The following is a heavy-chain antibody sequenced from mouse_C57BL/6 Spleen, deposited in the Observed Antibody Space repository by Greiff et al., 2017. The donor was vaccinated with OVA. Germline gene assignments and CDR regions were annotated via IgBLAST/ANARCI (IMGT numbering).Heavy chain of an antibody. CDR1: GYTFTSYW. CDR3: ARLGY. J-gene: IGHJ2*01. Sequence: QVQLQQPGAELVKPGASVTLSCKASGYTFTSYWMQWVKQRPGQGLEWIGEIDPSDSYTNYNQKFKGKATLTVDTSSSTAYMQLSSLTSEDSAVYYCARLGYWGQGTTLTVSS. CDR2: IDPSDSYT. V-gene: IGHV1-50*01.